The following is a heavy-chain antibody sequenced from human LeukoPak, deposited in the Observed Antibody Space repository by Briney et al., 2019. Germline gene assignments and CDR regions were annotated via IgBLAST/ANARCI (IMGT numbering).Heavy chain of an antibody. D-gene: IGHD4-23*01. CDR2: INSDGRST. Sequence: GGSLRLSCAGSAITFSSYWMHWVRQAPGKGLVWVSRINSDGRSTNYADSVKGRFTISRDNAKNTLYLQMNSLRAEDTAVYYCARSAYPGNSVIEDWGRGTLVTVFS. CDR1: AITFSSYW. J-gene: IGHJ4*02. V-gene: IGHV3-74*01. CDR3: ARSAYPGNSVIED.